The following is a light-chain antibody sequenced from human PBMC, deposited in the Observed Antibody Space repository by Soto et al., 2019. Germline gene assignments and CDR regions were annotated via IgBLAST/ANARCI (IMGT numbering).Light chain of an antibody. J-gene: IGLJ3*02. CDR3: CSFAGSGAPLV. V-gene: IGLV2-8*01. CDR1: SSDVGGYNY. CDR2: EVT. Sequence: QSALTQPPSASGSLGQSVTISCTGTSSDVGGYNYVSWHQQHPGKAPKVMIYEVTKRPPGVPDRFSGSKSGNTASLTVSGLGAGEGGDYSCCSFAGSGAPLVFGGGTQLTVL.